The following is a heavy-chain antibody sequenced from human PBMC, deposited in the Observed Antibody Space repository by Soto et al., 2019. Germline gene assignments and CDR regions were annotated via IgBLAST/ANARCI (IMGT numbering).Heavy chain of an antibody. D-gene: IGHD2-21*02. V-gene: IGHV2-5*02. CDR1: GLSLSTTGVG. CDR3: VQSRCGGDCLQSYSSHSYYGLDV. J-gene: IGHJ6*02. CDR2: IYWDDDK. Sequence: QITLKESGPTLVKPTQTLTLTCTFSGLSLSTTGVGVGWIRQPPGKALEWLALIYWDDDKRYSPSLKSRLTITKDTSKNQGVRTMTNMDPVDTATYSCVQSRCGGDCLQSYSSHSYYGLDVWGQGTTVTVSS.